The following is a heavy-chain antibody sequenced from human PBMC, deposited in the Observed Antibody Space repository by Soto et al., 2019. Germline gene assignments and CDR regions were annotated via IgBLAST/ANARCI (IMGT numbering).Heavy chain of an antibody. Sequence: EVQLVESGGGLVQPGGSLRLSCVASGFALSNYWINWVHQAPGKGLEWVANIKQDGSERNYVDSVKGRFTISRDNARNSLYLQMNSLRAEDTAAYYCATETSTWGCWGQGTLVTVSS. J-gene: IGHJ4*02. D-gene: IGHD7-27*01. CDR3: ATETSTWGC. V-gene: IGHV3-7*05. CDR1: GFALSNYW. CDR2: IKQDGSER.